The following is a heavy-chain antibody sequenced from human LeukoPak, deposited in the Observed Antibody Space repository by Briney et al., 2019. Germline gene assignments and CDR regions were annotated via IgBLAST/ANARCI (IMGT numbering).Heavy chain of an antibody. CDR3: ARLVTGTTVINSGWFDP. V-gene: IGHV3-66*04. J-gene: IGHJ5*02. CDR1: GFTFTTYA. CDR2: IYSGGNT. D-gene: IGHD4-23*01. Sequence: GESLRLSCAASGFTFTTYAMTWVRQAPGKGLEWASVIYSGGNTYYADSVKGRFSISRDNSKNTVYLQMNSLRVEDTAVYYCARLVTGTTVINSGWFDPWGQGTLVTVSS.